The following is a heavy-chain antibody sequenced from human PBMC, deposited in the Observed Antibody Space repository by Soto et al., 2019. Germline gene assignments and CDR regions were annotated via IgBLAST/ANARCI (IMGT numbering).Heavy chain of an antibody. CDR1: GGTFSSYA. V-gene: IGHV1-69*13. D-gene: IGHD6-6*01. J-gene: IGHJ5*02. CDR2: IIPIFGTA. CDR3: ARTYSRSSWFDP. Sequence: SVKVSCKASGGTFSSYAISWVRQAPGQGLEWMGGIIPIFGTANYAQKFQGRVTITADESTSTAYMELSSLRSEDTAVYYCARTYSRSSWFDPRGQGTLVIVSA.